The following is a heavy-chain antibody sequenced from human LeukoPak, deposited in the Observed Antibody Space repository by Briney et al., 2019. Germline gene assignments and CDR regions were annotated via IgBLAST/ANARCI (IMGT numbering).Heavy chain of an antibody. J-gene: IGHJ5*02. D-gene: IGHD2-15*01. CDR2: IYYSGIT. Sequence: PSETLSLTCTVSGGSISSYYWSWIRQPPGKGLEWIGYIYYSGITNYNPSLKSRVTMSVDTSKNQFSLKLSSVTAADTAVYYCARESGYCSGGSCYSAGSWFDPWGQGTLVTVSS. V-gene: IGHV4-59*12. CDR3: ARESGYCSGGSCYSAGSWFDP. CDR1: GGSISSYY.